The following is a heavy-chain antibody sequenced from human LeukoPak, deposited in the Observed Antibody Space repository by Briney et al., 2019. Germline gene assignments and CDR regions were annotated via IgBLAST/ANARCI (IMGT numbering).Heavy chain of an antibody. CDR1: GGSISSYY. D-gene: IGHD6-19*01. CDR2: IYTSGST. V-gene: IGHV4-4*07. CDR3: ARTGSLLAGLTYYYYYGMDV. J-gene: IGHJ6*02. Sequence: PSETLSLTCTVSGGSISSYYWSWIRQPAGKGLEWIGRIYTSGSTNYNPSLKSRVTMSVDTSKNQFSLKLSSVTAADTAVYYCARTGSLLAGLTYYYYYGMDVWGQGTTVTVSS.